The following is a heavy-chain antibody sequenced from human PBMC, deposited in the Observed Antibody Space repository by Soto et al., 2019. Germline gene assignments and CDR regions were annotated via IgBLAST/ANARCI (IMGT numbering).Heavy chain of an antibody. V-gene: IGHV1-69*06. CDR1: GGTFSSYA. J-gene: IGHJ5*02. D-gene: IGHD3-3*01. CDR2: IIPIFGTA. CDR3: ASDMTYYDFWSGYSNGFDP. Sequence: SVKVSCKASGGTFSSYAISWVRQAPGQGLEWMGGIIPIFGTANYAQKFQGRVTITADKSTSTAYMELSSLRSEDTAVYYCASDMTYYDFWSGYSNGFDPWGQGTLVTVSS.